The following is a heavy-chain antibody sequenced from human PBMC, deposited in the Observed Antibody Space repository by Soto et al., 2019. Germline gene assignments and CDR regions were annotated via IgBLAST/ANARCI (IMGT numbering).Heavy chain of an antibody. V-gene: IGHV4-39*02. CDR2: ISHRGRT. J-gene: IGHJ5*02. D-gene: IGHD3-9*01. Sequence: SATLSLTCTVACGSITSSSFYWPWIRQAPWKGLEWIGSISHRGRTYYNPSLQSRITISMDTSKSQFSLSLSSVTAADTAVYYFARANYYDVLTGPTNWFDPWGQGTQVTVS. CDR1: CGSITSSSFY. CDR3: ARANYYDVLTGPTNWFDP.